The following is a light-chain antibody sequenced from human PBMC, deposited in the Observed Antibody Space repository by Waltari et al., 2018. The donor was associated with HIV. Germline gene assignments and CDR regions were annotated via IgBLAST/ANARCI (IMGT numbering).Light chain of an antibody. J-gene: IGLJ7*01. CDR2: EDN. Sequence: SYELTQPPSVSVSPGQTARITCSGDALPRKYAFWFQQKSGQPPLLVIYEDNRRPSGIPERFSGSSSGTMATLTISGAQVEDEGDYYCYSTDDSGNPLAVFGGGTQLTVL. CDR3: YSTDDSGNPLAV. CDR1: ALPRKY. V-gene: IGLV3-10*01.